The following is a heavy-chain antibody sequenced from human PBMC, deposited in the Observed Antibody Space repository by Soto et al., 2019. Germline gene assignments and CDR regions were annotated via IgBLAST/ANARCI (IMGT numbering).Heavy chain of an antibody. CDR1: GGSISSYY. D-gene: IGHD4-17*01. Sequence: PSEMLSLTCTVCGGSISSYYWSWIRQPPGKGLEWIGYIYYSGSTNYNPSLKSRVTISVDTSKNQFSLKLSSVTAADTAAYYCAREHTVTRYYFDYWGQGTLVTVSS. J-gene: IGHJ4*02. CDR2: IYYSGST. V-gene: IGHV4-59*01. CDR3: AREHTVTRYYFDY.